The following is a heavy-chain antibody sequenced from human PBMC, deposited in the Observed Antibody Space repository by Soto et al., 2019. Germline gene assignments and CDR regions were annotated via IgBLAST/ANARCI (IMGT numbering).Heavy chain of an antibody. CDR2: MNPNSGNT. CDR3: ARAWGTPRDY. J-gene: IGHJ4*02. CDR1: GYTFLSYD. D-gene: IGHD3-16*01. Sequence: QVRLVQSGAEVKKPGASVKVSCKASGYTFLSYDITWVRQATGQGLEWMGWMNPNSGNTGYAQKFQGRVTMTRNTSLSTAYMEFSSLRSEDTAVYYRARAWGTPRDYWGQGTLVTVSS. V-gene: IGHV1-8*01.